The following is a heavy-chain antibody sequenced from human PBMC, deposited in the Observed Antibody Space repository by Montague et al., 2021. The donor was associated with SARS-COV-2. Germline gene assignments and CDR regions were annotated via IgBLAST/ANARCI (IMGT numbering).Heavy chain of an antibody. CDR1: GFTLSNYN. CDR2: VSYSSTYI. CDR3: VRDQSPMGFDY. V-gene: IGHV3-21*03. J-gene: IGHJ4*02. Sequence: SLRLSCAASGFTLSNYNMNWIRQAPGKGLEWVSSVSYSSTYIYYADSVKGRFSISRDNAQNSLSLQMNNLRADDTAVYYCVRDQSPMGFDYWAREPWSPSPQ. D-gene: IGHD5-24*01.